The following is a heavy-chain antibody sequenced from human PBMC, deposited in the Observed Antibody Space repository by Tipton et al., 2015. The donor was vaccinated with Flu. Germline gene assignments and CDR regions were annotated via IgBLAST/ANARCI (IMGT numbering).Heavy chain of an antibody. J-gene: IGHJ6*03. D-gene: IGHD6-19*01. CDR2: ISYSGST. Sequence: TLSLTCSVSGASVRSYYWSWIRQSPGEGLEWIGYISYSGSTSYNPSLRSRVTISVDRTENQLSLTVNSVTAADTAVYYCARVRWLEGLFYYYYMDVWGKGSTVTVSS. CDR1: GASVRSYY. V-gene: IGHV4-59*02. CDR3: ARVRWLEGLFYYYYMDV.